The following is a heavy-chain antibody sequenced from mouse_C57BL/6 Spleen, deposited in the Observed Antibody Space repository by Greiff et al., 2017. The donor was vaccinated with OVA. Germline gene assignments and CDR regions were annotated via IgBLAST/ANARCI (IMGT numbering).Heavy chain of an antibody. CDR1: GFTFSSYT. J-gene: IGHJ1*03. V-gene: IGHV5-9*01. D-gene: IGHD1-1*01. CDR3: ARITTVVASRYFDV. CDR2: ISGGGGNT. Sequence: EVKLMESGGGLVKPGGSLKLSCAASGFTFSSYTMSWVRQTPEKRLEWVATISGGGGNTYYPDSVKGRFTISRDNAKNTLYLQMSSLRSEDTAWYYCARITTVVASRYFDVWGTGTTVTVSA.